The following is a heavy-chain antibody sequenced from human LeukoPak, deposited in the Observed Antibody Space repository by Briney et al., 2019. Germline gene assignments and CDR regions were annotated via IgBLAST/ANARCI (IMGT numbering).Heavy chain of an antibody. D-gene: IGHD4-23*01. CDR1: GFTFSSYW. Sequence: PRGSLRLSCAASGFTFSSYWMNWVRHDPGKGLVWVSRISSSGRDTTYADSVKGRFTLSRDNAKNTLFLQMNSLRAEDTAVYFCARETLDAYAFDIWGQGTMVTVSS. V-gene: IGHV3-74*01. J-gene: IGHJ3*02. CDR2: ISSSGRDT. CDR3: ARETLDAYAFDI.